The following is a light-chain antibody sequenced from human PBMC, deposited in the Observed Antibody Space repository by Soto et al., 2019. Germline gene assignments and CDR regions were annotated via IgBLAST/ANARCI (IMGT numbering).Light chain of an antibody. CDR3: QHRNNRPFS. CDR2: DAS. CDR1: QSVNNY. V-gene: IGKV3-11*01. J-gene: IGKJ3*01. Sequence: EIVLTHSPATLSLSPCERATLSSRASQSVNNYLAWYQQRPGQAPRLLIYDASNRATGIPARFSGSGSGTDFTLTISSLEPEDFAVYYCQHRNNRPFSFGPGTKVDIK.